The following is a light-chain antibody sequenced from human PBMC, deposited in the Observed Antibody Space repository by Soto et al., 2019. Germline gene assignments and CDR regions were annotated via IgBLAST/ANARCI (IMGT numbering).Light chain of an antibody. J-gene: IGKJ1*01. CDR1: QSISGW. Sequence: DIHMTQSPSTLSASVVDIVTITFLASQSISGWLAWYQQKPGKAPKLLIYDVSSLESGVPSRFSGSGSGTEFTLAISSLQPDDFATYYCQQYNSYPWTFGQGTKVDI. CDR3: QQYNSYPWT. V-gene: IGKV1-5*01. CDR2: DVS.